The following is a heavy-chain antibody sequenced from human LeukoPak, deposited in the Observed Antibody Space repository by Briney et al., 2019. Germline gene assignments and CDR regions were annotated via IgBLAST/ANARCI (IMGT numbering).Heavy chain of an antibody. D-gene: IGHD3-16*01. CDR1: GGSISSSSYY. CDR3: ARVFIGWFDP. J-gene: IGHJ5*02. CDR2: IFYSGST. V-gene: IGHV4-39*07. Sequence: SETLSLTCTVSGGSISSSSYYWGWVRQPPGKALEWIGNIFYSGSTYYSPSLKSRVTISVDTSKNQFSLKLSSVTAADTAVYYCARVFIGWFDPWGQGTLVTVSS.